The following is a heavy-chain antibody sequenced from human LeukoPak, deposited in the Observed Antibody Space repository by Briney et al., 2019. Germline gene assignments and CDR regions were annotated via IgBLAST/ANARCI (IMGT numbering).Heavy chain of an antibody. CDR3: ARGPIGAAAGLGY. J-gene: IGHJ4*02. CDR1: GGSFSGYY. V-gene: IGHV4-34*01. CDR2: INHRVIT. Sequence: SETLSLTCAVYGGSFSGYYWSWIRQPPGKGVEWIGEINHRVITTYHPSLNRRVTISVDTSNNQFSLKLSSVTAADTAVYYCARGPIGAAAGLGYWGQGTLVTVSS. D-gene: IGHD6-13*01.